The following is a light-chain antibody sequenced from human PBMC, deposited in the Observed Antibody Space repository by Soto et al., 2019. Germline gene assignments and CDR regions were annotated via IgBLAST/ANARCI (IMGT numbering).Light chain of an antibody. CDR1: QSIDNY. J-gene: IGKJ3*01. Sequence: DIQMTQSPSSLSASIGDRANITCRASQSIDNYVSWYQQKPGKAPKVLIYAASSLQSGVPSRFSGTGSGTDFTLTISSLQPEDFATYYCQQSYSTPRTFGPGTKVDLK. CDR3: QQSYSTPRT. CDR2: AAS. V-gene: IGKV1-39*01.